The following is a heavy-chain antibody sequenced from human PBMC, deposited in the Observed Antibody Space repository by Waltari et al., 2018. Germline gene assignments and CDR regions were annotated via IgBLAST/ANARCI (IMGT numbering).Heavy chain of an antibody. CDR3: VYKGYISGRRNLDY. V-gene: IGHV1-69*05. J-gene: IGHJ4*02. CDR1: GGTFSHYA. D-gene: IGHD6-19*01. CDR2: IIPMFGKT. Sequence: VQLVQSGAEVKKPGSSVKVSCKAAGGTFSHYAISWVRQAPGQGLEWVGGIIPMFGKTNYTQKFQGRVTITTDESTSTAFMELSSLRSEDTAVYYCVYKGYISGRRNLDYWGQGTLVTVSS.